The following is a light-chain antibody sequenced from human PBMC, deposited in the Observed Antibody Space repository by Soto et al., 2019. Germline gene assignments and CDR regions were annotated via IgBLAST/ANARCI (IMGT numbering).Light chain of an antibody. CDR3: QQHDDFPRT. CDR1: QDIRDY. Sequence: DIQMTQSPPSLSASIGDRVTITCQASQDIRDYLNWYQHKPGKAPELLIYDASNLEAGVPSRFSGSGSGTDFTLIISSLQPEDYATYYCQQHDDFPRTFGGGTEVGIK. V-gene: IGKV1-33*01. CDR2: DAS. J-gene: IGKJ4*01.